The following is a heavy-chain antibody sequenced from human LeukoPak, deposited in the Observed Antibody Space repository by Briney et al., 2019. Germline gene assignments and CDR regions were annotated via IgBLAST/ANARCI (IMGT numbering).Heavy chain of an antibody. CDR1: GFTFSDYY. J-gene: IGHJ4*02. V-gene: IGHV3-11*04. Sequence: GGSLRLSCAASGFTFSDYYMSWIRQAPGKGLEWVSYISSSGSTIYYADSVKGRFTISRGNAKNSLYLQMNSLRAEDTAVYYCARDPSFDILTGYDYWGQGTLVTVSS. CDR2: ISSSGSTI. D-gene: IGHD3-9*01. CDR3: ARDPSFDILTGYDY.